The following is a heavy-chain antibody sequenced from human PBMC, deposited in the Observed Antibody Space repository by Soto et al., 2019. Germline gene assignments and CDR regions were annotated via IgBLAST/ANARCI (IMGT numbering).Heavy chain of an antibody. Sequence: PGGSLRLSCAASGFTFSSYAMSWVRQAPGKGLEWVSYIFTDGSTYYADSVRGRFTISRDNSKNTLYLQMNSLRAEDTAVYYCAREWLLVAFDIWGQGTMVTVSS. D-gene: IGHD3-3*01. CDR3: AREWLLVAFDI. J-gene: IGHJ3*02. V-gene: IGHV3-66*02. CDR1: GFTFSSYA. CDR2: IFTDGST.